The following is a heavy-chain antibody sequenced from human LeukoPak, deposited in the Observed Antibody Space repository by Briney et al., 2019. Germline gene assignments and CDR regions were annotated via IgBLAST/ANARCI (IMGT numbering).Heavy chain of an antibody. V-gene: IGHV4-34*01. D-gene: IGHD6-13*01. J-gene: IGHJ1*01. CDR2: INHSGST. Sequence: SETLSLTCAVYGGSFSGYYWSWIRQPPGKGLEWIGEINHSGSTNYNPSLKSRVTISVDTSKNQFSLKLSSVTAADTAVYYCAAGDSSSWEYFQHWGQGTLVTVSS. CDR3: AAGDSSSWEYFQH. CDR1: GGSFSGYY.